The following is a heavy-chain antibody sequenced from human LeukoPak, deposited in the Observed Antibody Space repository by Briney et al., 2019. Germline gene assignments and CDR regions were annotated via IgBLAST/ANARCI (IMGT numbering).Heavy chain of an antibody. CDR2: IYPGDSDT. V-gene: IGHV5-51*01. Sequence: NPGESLKISCKGSGYSFTSYWIGWVRQMPGKGLKWMGVIYPGDSDTRYSPSFQGQVTISADKSIGTAYLQWSGLKASDTAMYYCARRGYYSDHPGYWGQGTLVTVSS. D-gene: IGHD4-17*01. J-gene: IGHJ4*02. CDR1: GYSFTSYW. CDR3: ARRGYYSDHPGY.